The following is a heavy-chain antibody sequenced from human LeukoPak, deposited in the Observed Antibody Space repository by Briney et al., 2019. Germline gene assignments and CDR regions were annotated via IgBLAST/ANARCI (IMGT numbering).Heavy chain of an antibody. D-gene: IGHD2-15*01. CDR1: GFTFSSYG. CDR3: ARGYCSGGSCFFDY. V-gene: IGHV3-30*02. Sequence: GGSLRLSCAASGFTFSSYGMHWVRQAPGKGLEWVAFIRYDGSNKYYADSVKGRFTISRDNSKNTLYLQMNSLRAEDTAVYYCARGYCSGGSCFFDYWGQGTLVTVSS. J-gene: IGHJ4*02. CDR2: IRYDGSNK.